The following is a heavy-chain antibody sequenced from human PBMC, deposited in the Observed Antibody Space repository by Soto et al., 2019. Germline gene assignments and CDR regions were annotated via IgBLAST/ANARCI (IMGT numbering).Heavy chain of an antibody. D-gene: IGHD3-16*01. Sequence: PGESLKISCEGSGYSFTSHRIAWVRHMPGKGLEWMGIIYPADSDTIYSPSFQGRVTISVDKSISTAYLQWSSLKPSDTATYYCARAEIWGSFSFYYYGMDVWGQGTPVTVSS. V-gene: IGHV5-51*01. J-gene: IGHJ6*02. CDR3: ARAEIWGSFSFYYYGMDV. CDR2: IYPADSDT. CDR1: GYSFTSHR.